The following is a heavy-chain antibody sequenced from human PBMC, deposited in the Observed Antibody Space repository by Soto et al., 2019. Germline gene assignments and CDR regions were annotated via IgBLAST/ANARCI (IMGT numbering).Heavy chain of an antibody. Sequence: SETLSLTCTVSGGSISSGGYYWSWIRQHPGKGLEWIGYIYYSGITYYNPSLKSRLTISIDTSKNQFSLKLSSVTAADTVVFYSARSLPLWFGELFGYWGQGTLVTVS. CDR1: GGSISSGGYY. CDR3: ARSLPLWFGELFGY. J-gene: IGHJ4*02. V-gene: IGHV4-31*03. D-gene: IGHD3-10*01. CDR2: IYYSGIT.